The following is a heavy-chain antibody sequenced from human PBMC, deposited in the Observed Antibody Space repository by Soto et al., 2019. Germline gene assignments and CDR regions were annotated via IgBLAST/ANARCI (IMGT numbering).Heavy chain of an antibody. CDR3: AGGGFGVARDY. V-gene: IGHV4-30-2*01. D-gene: IGHD3-3*01. CDR1: GGSISSGGYS. Sequence: QLQLQESGSRLVKPSQTLSLTCAVSGGSISSGGYSWSWIRQPPGKGLEWIGYIYHSGSTYYNPSLKSRVTISVDRSKNQFSLKLSSVTAADTAVYYCAGGGFGVARDYWGQGTLVTVSS. J-gene: IGHJ4*02. CDR2: IYHSGST.